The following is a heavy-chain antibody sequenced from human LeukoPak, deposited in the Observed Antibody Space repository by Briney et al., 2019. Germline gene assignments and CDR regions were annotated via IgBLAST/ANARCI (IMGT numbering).Heavy chain of an antibody. Sequence: GGSLRLSCAASGFTFSSYWMHWVRQAPGKGLVWVSRINSDGSSITYADSVKGRFTISRDNAKNTLYLQMNSLGVEDTAVYYCAREGRVSGYDFDCWGQGTLVTVSS. V-gene: IGHV3-74*03. D-gene: IGHD5-12*01. J-gene: IGHJ4*02. CDR2: INSDGSSI. CDR1: GFTFSSYW. CDR3: AREGRVSGYDFDC.